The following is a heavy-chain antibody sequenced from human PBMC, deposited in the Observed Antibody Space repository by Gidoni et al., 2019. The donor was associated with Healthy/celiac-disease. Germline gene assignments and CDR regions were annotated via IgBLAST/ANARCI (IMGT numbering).Heavy chain of an antibody. CDR1: GYTFTGYY. V-gene: IGHV1-2*02. D-gene: IGHD2-2*01. CDR2: INPNRGGT. CDR3: APDIVVVPAAIDVTSFRFDP. J-gene: IGHJ5*02. Sequence: QVQLVQSGAEVKKPGASVKVSCKASGYTFTGYYMHWVRQAPGQGLEWMGWINPNRGGTNYAQKFQGRVTMTRDTSISTAYMELSRLRSDDTAVYYCAPDIVVVPAAIDVTSFRFDPWGQGTLVTVSS.